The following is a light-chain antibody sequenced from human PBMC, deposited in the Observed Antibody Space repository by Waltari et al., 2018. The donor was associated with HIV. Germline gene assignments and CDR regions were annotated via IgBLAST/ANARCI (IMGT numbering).Light chain of an antibody. CDR1: TLSNYY. Sequence: SSELTQDPAVSVALGQTVRITCQGDTLSNYYANCYQQKPCQAPLLVMYGKKNQPSGIPDRFSGSTSGNTASLTITGTQAEDEADYYCSSRDNSGNHVVFGGGTKLTVL. CDR3: SSRDNSGNHVV. J-gene: IGLJ2*01. CDR2: GKK. V-gene: IGLV3-19*01.